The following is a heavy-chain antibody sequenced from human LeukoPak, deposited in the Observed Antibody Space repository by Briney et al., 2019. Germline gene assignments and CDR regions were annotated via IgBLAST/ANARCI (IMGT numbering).Heavy chain of an antibody. J-gene: IGHJ3*02. CDR1: GGSISGFY. Sequence: PSETLSLTCTVSGGSISGFYWNWIRQPPGKGLEWIGYVYYSGNTNYNPSLKSRVTTSLDTSKNQFSLKLRSVTAADTAVYYCARDTRDAFDIWGQGTMVTVSS. CDR2: VYYSGNT. CDR3: ARDTRDAFDI. V-gene: IGHV4-59*01.